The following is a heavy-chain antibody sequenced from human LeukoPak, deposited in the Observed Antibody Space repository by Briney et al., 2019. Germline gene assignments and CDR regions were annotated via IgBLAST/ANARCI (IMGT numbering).Heavy chain of an antibody. V-gene: IGHV1-18*01. D-gene: IGHD5-24*01. CDR2: ISAYNGNT. Sequence: ASVKVSCKASGYTFTSYGISWVRQAPGQGLEWMGWISAYNGNTNYAQKLQGRVTMTTDTSTSTAYMELRSLRSDDTAVYYCARGWVVGYTERGAFDIWGQGTMVTVSS. CDR1: GYTFTSYG. J-gene: IGHJ3*02. CDR3: ARGWVVGYTERGAFDI.